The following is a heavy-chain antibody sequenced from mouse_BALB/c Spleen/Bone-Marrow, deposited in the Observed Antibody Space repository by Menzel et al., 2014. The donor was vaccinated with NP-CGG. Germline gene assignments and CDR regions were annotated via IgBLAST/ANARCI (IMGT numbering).Heavy chain of an antibody. J-gene: IGHJ2*01. CDR2: INPSTGYT. CDR3: ARERNAGYYFDY. V-gene: IGHV1-7*01. Sequence: QVQLQQPGAELAKPGASVKMTCKASGYTFTSYWMHWVKQRPGQGLEWIGYINPSTGYTEYNQKFKDKATLTADKSSSTAYMQLSSLTSEDSAVYYCARERNAGYYFDYWGQGTTLTVSS. D-gene: IGHD2-3*01. CDR1: GYTFTSYW.